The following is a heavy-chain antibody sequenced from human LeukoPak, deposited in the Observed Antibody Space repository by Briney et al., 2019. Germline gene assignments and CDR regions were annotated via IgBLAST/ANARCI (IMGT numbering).Heavy chain of an antibody. V-gene: IGHV3-7*03. CDR3: ARSSYSSSSSV. J-gene: IGHJ3*01. D-gene: IGHD6-6*01. CDR1: GFTFSGFW. CDR2: INSDGSEG. Sequence: GGSLRLSRAVSGFTFSGFWMSWSRQAPGKGLEWVASINSDGSEGYYADVVKGRFTISRDNAKNSLYLQINSLRAEDTAVYYCARSSYSSSSSVWGQGTMVTVSS.